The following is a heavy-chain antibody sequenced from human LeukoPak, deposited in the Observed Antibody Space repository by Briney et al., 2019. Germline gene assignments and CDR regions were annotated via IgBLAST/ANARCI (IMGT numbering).Heavy chain of an antibody. V-gene: IGHV4-38-2*02. CDR2: IYHSGST. D-gene: IGHD3-3*01. Sequence: SETLSLTCTVSGYSISSGYYWGWIRPPPGKGLEWIGSIYHSGSTYYNPSLKSRVTRSVDTSKNQFSLQLSSVAAADTAVYYCARQGYDFWSGYYSYWGQGTLVTVSS. CDR3: ARQGYDFWSGYYSY. J-gene: IGHJ4*02. CDR1: GYSISSGYY.